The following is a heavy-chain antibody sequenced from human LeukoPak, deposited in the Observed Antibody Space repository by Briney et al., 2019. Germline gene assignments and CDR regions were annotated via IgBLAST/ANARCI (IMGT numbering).Heavy chain of an antibody. V-gene: IGHV4-59*01. CDR3: ARNIVVERAWFDP. J-gene: IGHJ5*02. CDR2: IYYSGST. Sequence: SETLSLTCTVSGGSISSYYWSWIRQPPGKGLEWIGYIYYSGSTNYNPSLKSRVTISVDTSKNQFSLKLSSVTAADTAVYYCARNIVVERAWFDPWGQGTLVTVSS. CDR1: GGSISSYY. D-gene: IGHD2-2*01.